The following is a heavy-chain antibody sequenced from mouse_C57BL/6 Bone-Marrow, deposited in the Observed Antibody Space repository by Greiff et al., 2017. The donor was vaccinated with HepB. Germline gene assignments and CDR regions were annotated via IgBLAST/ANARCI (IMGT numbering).Heavy chain of an antibody. V-gene: IGHV5-15*04. J-gene: IGHJ1*03. Sequence: EVKLVESGGGLVQPGGSLKLSCAASGFTFSDYGMAWVRQAPRKGPEWVAFISNLAYSIYYADTVTGRFTISRKNAKNTLYLERSSLRSEDTAMYYCARHPAGYFDVWGTGTTVTVSS. CDR1: GFTFSDYG. CDR2: ISNLAYSI. CDR3: ARHPAGYFDV.